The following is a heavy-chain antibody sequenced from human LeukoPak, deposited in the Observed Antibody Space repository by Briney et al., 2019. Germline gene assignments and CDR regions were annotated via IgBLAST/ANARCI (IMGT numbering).Heavy chain of an antibody. CDR3: ARGGGLGYSYVPDAFDI. CDR1: GYTFTSYG. J-gene: IGHJ3*02. D-gene: IGHD5-18*01. CDR2: ISAYNGNT. V-gene: IGHV1-18*01. Sequence: ASVKVSCKASGYTFTSYGISWVRQALGQGLEWMGWISAYNGNTNYAQKLQGRVTMTTDTSTSTAYMELRSLRSDDTAVYYCARGGGLGYSYVPDAFDIWGQGTKVTVSS.